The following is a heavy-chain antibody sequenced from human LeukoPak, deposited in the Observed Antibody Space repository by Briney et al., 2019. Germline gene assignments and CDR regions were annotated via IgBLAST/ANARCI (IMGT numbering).Heavy chain of an antibody. D-gene: IGHD3-16*02. CDR1: GGSINSSSYY. CDR3: ARHGDYNDYVWGSYRPEYYFDY. V-gene: IGHV4-39*01. CDR2: IYYSGST. Sequence: SETLSLTCTVSGGSINSSSYYWGWIRQPPGKGLEWIGSIYYSGSTYYNPSLKSRVTISVDTSKNQFSLKLSSVTAVDTAVYFCARHGDYNDYVWGSYRPEYYFDYWGQGTLVTVSS. J-gene: IGHJ4*02.